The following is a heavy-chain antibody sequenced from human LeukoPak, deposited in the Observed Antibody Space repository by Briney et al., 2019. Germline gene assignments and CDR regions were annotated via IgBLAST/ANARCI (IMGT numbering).Heavy chain of an antibody. CDR2: ISAYNGNT. Sequence: ASGKVSCKASGYTFTIYCIRWVRQAPGRGRVWVGWISAYNGNTTYAQNLQGRVTLTTDTSTSTAYMELRSRRSDDTAGYYWARGVVTHLGYYLDVWGKGTTVTVSS. CDR3: ARGVVTHLGYYLDV. V-gene: IGHV1-18*01. D-gene: IGHD3-22*01. CDR1: GYTFTIYC. J-gene: IGHJ6*03.